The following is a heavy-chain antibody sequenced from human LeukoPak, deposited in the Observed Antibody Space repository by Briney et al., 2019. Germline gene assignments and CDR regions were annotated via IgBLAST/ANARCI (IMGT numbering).Heavy chain of an antibody. J-gene: IGHJ4*02. V-gene: IGHV3-23*01. CDR3: AKATYSGSFPYFDY. CDR2: LNSNGGGT. CDR1: GFTFSSYA. D-gene: IGHD1-26*01. Sequence: SGGSLRLSCAASGFTFSSYAMSWVRQAPGKGLEWVSSLNSNGGGTYYSDSVKGRFTSSRDNSKNTLYLQMHSLRAEDTAVYYCAKATYSGSFPYFDYWGQGTLVTVSS.